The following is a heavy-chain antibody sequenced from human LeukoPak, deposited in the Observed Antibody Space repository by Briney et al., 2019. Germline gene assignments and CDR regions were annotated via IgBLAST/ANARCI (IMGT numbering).Heavy chain of an antibody. V-gene: IGHV3-21*01. J-gene: IGHJ3*02. Sequence: GGALRLSCAASGFTFSSYGMHWVRQAPGKGLEWGSSISSSSSYIYYADSVKRRFTISRDNAKNSLYLQMNSLTAEDTAVYFCARRIVAANDAFDIWAQGTMVTVSS. CDR2: ISSSSSYI. CDR1: GFTFSSYG. CDR3: ARRIVAANDAFDI. D-gene: IGHD6-13*01.